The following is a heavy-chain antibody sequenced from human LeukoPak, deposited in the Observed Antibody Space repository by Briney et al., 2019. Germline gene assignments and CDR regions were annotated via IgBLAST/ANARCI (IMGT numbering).Heavy chain of an antibody. D-gene: IGHD3-10*01. CDR3: ARLRFALWAYYYYGMDV. V-gene: IGHV4-59*01. J-gene: IGHJ6*02. CDR2: IYYSGST. CDR1: GGSISSYY. Sequence: SETLSLTCTVSGGSISSYYWSWIRQPPGKGLEWIGYIYYSGSTNYNPSLKSRVTISVDTSKNQFSLKLSSVTAADTAVYYCARLRFALWAYYYYGMDVWGQGTTVTVSS.